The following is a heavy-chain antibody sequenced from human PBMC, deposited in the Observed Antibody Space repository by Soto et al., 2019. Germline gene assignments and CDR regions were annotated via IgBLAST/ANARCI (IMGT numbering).Heavy chain of an antibody. V-gene: IGHV1-69*01. Sequence: QVQLVQSGAEVKKPGSSVKVSCKASGGTFSSYAISWVRQAPGQGLEWMGGIIPISGTANYAQKFQGRVTITAYDSTSTAYMELSSLRSEDTALDYCPRSQGSSTSLEIYYYYYYGMDVWGQGTTVTVSS. CDR3: PRSQGSSTSLEIYYYYYYGMDV. CDR2: IIPISGTA. D-gene: IGHD2-2*01. J-gene: IGHJ6*02. CDR1: GGTFSSYA.